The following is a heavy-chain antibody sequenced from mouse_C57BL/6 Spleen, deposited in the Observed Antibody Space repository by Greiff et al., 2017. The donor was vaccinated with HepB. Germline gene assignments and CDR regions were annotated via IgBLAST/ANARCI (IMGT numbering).Heavy chain of an antibody. J-gene: IGHJ4*01. Sequence: VKLMESGAELVRPGASVTLSCKASGYTFTDYEMHWVKQTPVHGLEWIGAIDPETGGTAYNQKFKGKAILTADKSSSIAYMELRSLTSEDSAVYYCTTPSYYAMDYWGQGTSVTVSS. CDR3: TTPSYYAMDY. CDR2: IDPETGGT. V-gene: IGHV1-15*01. CDR1: GYTFTDYE.